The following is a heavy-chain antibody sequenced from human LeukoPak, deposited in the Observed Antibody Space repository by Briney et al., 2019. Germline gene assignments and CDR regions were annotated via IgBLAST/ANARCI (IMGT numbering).Heavy chain of an antibody. CDR2: ISFDGNTQ. J-gene: IGHJ4*02. CDR3: TRASGSYSNFDY. CDR1: GFRFSGYG. Sequence: GGSLRLSCAASGFRFSGYGMHWVRQAPGKGLEWVAVISFDGNTQYLPDSVRGRFTISRDDSKTTLDLQMNSLRTEDTALYYCTRASGSYSNFDYWGQGTLVTVSS. D-gene: IGHD1-26*01. V-gene: IGHV3-30*19.